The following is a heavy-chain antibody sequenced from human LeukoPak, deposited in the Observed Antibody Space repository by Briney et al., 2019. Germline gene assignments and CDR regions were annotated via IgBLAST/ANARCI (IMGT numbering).Heavy chain of an antibody. Sequence: SETLSLTCTVSGGSINTYYWSWIRQPPGKGLEWIGCVYYSGRTSYNPSLKSRVTISVDTSKSQFSLRLSSVTAADTAMYYCARLGLGDEACWFDPWGQGTLVTVSS. V-gene: IGHV4-59*01. J-gene: IGHJ5*02. CDR3: ARLGLGDEACWFDP. CDR2: VYYSGRT. D-gene: IGHD3-10*01. CDR1: GGSINTYY.